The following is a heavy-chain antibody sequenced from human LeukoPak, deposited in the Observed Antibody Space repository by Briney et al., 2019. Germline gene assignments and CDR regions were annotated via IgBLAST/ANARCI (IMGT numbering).Heavy chain of an antibody. CDR3: TRPGIWYYYAPMPPDAFDI. D-gene: IGHD3-10*01. Sequence: PGGSLTLSCAASGLPLSGSAMQWLRQASRRGLDWVGWIRRKAYSYATAYAASVKGRLTISRDESKNTAYLQMSSLNTADTAVYYCTRPGIWYYYAPMPPDAFDIWGKGTMVNVSS. CDR2: IRRKAYSYAT. J-gene: IGHJ3*02. V-gene: IGHV3-73*01. CDR1: GLPLSGSA.